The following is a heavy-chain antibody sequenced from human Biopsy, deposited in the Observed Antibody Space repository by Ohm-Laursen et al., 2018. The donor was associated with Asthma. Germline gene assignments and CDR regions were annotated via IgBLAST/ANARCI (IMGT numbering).Heavy chain of an antibody. J-gene: IGHJ5*02. V-gene: IGHV4-59*01. CDR3: ARLSLNDSLDP. D-gene: IGHD1-1*01. CDR1: GDSISSYY. Sequence: GTLSLTCSVSGDSISSYYWSWIRQPPGKGLEWIGHIYFSGSTNYNPSLKSRVTISVDTSKNQFSLRLSSVTAADSAVFYCARLSLNDSLDPWGRGTLVTVSS. CDR2: IYFSGST.